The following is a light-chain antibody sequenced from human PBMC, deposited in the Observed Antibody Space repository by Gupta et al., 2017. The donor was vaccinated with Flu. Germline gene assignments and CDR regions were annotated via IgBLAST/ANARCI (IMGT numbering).Light chain of an antibody. CDR1: QSVRSS. J-gene: IGKJ5*01. Sequence: EIVLTQSPGILSLSPGESATLSCRASQSVRSSLAWYQRKPGQAPRLLIYGASSRAHGIPDRFSGSGSGTDFTLTINRVEPEDFAVYFCQQYGTAPITFGQGTRQE. CDR3: QQYGTAPIT. CDR2: GAS. V-gene: IGKV3-20*01.